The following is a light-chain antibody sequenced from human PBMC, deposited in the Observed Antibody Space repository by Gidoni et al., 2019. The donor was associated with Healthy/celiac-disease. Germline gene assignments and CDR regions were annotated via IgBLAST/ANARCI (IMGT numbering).Light chain of an antibody. CDR2: EDN. Sequence: NFMLTQPHSVSESPGKTVTISCTGSSGSIASNYVQWYQQRPGSAPTTVIYEDNQSPSGVPDRFSGSIDSSSNSASLPISGLKTEDEADYYCQSYDSSSVVFGGGTKLTVL. CDR1: SGSIASNY. CDR3: QSYDSSSVV. V-gene: IGLV6-57*02. J-gene: IGLJ2*01.